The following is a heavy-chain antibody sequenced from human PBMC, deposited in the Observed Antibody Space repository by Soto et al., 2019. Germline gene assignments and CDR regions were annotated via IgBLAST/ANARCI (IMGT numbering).Heavy chain of an antibody. V-gene: IGHV4-61*08. J-gene: IGHJ5*02. CDR3: ARAHYRGASGSYWVNWLDP. CDR2: VYYSGTT. CDR1: GGSIDSGDYY. D-gene: IGHD3-10*01. Sequence: PSETLSLTCTVSGGSIDSGDYYWSWIRQPPGKGLEWIGYVYYSGTTNYNPFLKSRVTLSLDKSKNQFSLKMNSVTAADTAVYYCARAHYRGASGSYWVNWLDPWGQGTLVTVSS.